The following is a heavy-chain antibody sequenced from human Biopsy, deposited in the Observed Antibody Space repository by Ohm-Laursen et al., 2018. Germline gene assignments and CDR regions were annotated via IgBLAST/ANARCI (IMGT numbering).Heavy chain of an antibody. V-gene: IGHV1-2*02. Sequence: ASVKVSCTASAYSFADHRIHWVRQAPGQGLEWMGWIDPKSGGTNYAQKFKGRVTMTRDTSISTTYMELRRLTSDDTAVFYCARELGDFWGGRQFDFWGQGTLVTVSS. D-gene: IGHD3-3*01. CDR1: AYSFADHR. CDR2: IDPKSGGT. J-gene: IGHJ5*01. CDR3: ARELGDFWGGRQFDF.